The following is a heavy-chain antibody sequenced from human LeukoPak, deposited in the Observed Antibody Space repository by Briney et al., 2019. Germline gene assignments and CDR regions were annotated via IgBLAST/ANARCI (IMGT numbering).Heavy chain of an antibody. CDR1: GGSISSGGYY. CDR3: ARAPEYSEPYFDY. CDR2: IYYSGST. D-gene: IGHD2/OR15-2a*01. Sequence: SSETLSLTCTVSGGSISSGGYYWSWIRQHPGKGLEWIGYIYYSGSTYYNPSLKSRVTISVDTSKNQFSLKLSSVTAADTAVYYCARAPEYSEPYFDYWGQGTLITVSS. J-gene: IGHJ4*02. V-gene: IGHV4-31*03.